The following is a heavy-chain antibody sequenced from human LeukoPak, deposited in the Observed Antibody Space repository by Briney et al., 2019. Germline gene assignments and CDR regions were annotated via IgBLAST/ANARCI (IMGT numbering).Heavy chain of an antibody. CDR1: GFTFSSYD. J-gene: IGHJ3*02. CDR2: IGTAGDP. D-gene: IGHD4-23*01. V-gene: IGHV3-13*05. CDR3: ARGFYGGNAFAFDI. Sequence: GGSLRLSCAASGFTFSSYDMHWVGQATGKGLEWVSAIGTAGDPYYPGSVKGRFTISRENAKNSLYLQMNSLRAGDTAVYYCARGFYGGNAFAFDIWGQGTMVTVSS.